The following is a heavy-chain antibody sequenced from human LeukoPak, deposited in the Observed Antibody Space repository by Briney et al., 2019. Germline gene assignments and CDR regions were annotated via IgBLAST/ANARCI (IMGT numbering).Heavy chain of an antibody. Sequence: PGGSLRLSCAASGFRFSFYSMNWVRQAPGKGLEWVSYISSSRSSISYADSVKGRFTISRDNANNSLYLQMNSLRAEDTAVYYCARVVRYSREDCWGQGTLVTVSS. CDR1: GFRFSFYS. J-gene: IGHJ4*02. V-gene: IGHV3-48*04. CDR3: ARVVRYSREDC. CDR2: ISSSRSSI. D-gene: IGHD3-9*01.